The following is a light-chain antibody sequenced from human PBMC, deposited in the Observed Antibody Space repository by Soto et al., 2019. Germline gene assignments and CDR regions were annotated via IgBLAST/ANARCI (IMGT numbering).Light chain of an antibody. CDR1: QSVTSGQ. J-gene: IGKJ1*01. V-gene: IGKV3-20*01. CDR2: GAS. CDR3: QQYKRSPVT. Sequence: IVLTRSPGTLSLSPGERATLSCRASQSVTSGQVAWYQQKPGQAPRLVISGASHRATGVPDRFSGSGSGTDFTLTVSRLEPEDFAVYYCQQYKRSPVTFGQGTRVEIK.